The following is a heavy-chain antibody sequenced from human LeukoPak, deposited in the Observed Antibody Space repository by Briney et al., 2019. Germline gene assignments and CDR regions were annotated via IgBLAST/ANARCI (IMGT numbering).Heavy chain of an antibody. CDR2: IYYSGST. J-gene: IGHJ4*02. CDR1: GGSISSSSYY. V-gene: IGHV4-39*01. D-gene: IGHD1-7*01. Sequence: SETLSLTCTVSGGSISSSSYYWGWIRQPPGKGLEWIGSIYYSGSTYYNPSLESRVTISVDTSKNQFSLKLSSVTAADTAVYYCARYNWNYLVWGQGTLVTVSS. CDR3: ARYNWNYLV.